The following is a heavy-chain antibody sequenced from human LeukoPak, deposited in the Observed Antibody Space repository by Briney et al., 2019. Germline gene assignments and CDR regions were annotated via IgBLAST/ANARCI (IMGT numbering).Heavy chain of an antibody. CDR2: FDPEDGET. V-gene: IGHV1-24*01. J-gene: IGHJ4*02. CDR3: TTDPTYYPDSSGYLVY. CDR1: GKTLTELS. D-gene: IGHD3-22*01. Sequence: ASVKVSCKVSGKTLTELSMYWVRQAPGKGPEWMVRFDPEDGETIYGQKVQGRITLTEDTSTDTAYMELSSLRSEDTAVYYCTTDPTYYPDSSGYLVYWGQGTLVTVSS.